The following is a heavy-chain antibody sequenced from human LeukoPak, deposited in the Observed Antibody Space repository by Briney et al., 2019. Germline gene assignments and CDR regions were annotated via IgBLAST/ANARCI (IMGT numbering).Heavy chain of an antibody. CDR2: IYYSGST. Sequence: SETLSLTCTVSGGSISSYYWSWIRQPPGKGLEWIGYIYYSGSTNYNPSLKSRVTISVGTSKNQFSLKLSSVTAADTAVYYCARYSGSYQFDYWGQGTLVTVSS. CDR1: GGSISSYY. CDR3: ARYSGSYQFDY. D-gene: IGHD1-26*01. J-gene: IGHJ4*02. V-gene: IGHV4-59*01.